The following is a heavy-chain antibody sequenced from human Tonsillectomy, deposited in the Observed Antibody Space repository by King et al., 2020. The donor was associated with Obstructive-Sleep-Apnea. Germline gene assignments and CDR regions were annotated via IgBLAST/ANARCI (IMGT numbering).Heavy chain of an antibody. CDR1: GFTFSSYD. D-gene: IGHD2-15*01. V-gene: IGHV3-13*04. CDR3: ARDRGLYCSGGSCYQYGMDV. CDR2: IGTAGDT. Sequence: EVQLVESGGGLVQPGGSLRLSCAASGFTFSSYDMHWVRQATGKGLEWVSAIGTAGDTYYPGSGKGRFTISRENAKNSLYLQMNSLRAGDTAVYYCARDRGLYCSGGSCYQYGMDVWGQGTTVTVSS. J-gene: IGHJ6*02.